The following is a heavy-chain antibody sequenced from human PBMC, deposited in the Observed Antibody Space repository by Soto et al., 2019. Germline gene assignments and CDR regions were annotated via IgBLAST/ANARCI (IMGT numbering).Heavy chain of an antibody. CDR2: ITRIFDTT. D-gene: IGHD2-8*01. Sequence: SVQVSCKASGGGFSTYSITWVRQAPGQGREWMGGITRIFDTTNYAQKSQGRDTITPNESTTTAHMLLTTLLCEDTSADYFSSGGTNETRCFDSWGQGTLVTVSS. CDR1: GGGFSTYS. CDR3: SSGGTNETRCFDS. J-gene: IGHJ4*02. V-gene: IGHV1-69*13.